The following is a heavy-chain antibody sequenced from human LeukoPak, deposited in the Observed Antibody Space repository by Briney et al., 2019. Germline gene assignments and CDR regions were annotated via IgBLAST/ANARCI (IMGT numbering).Heavy chain of an antibody. J-gene: IGHJ5*02. Sequence: SETLSLTCTVSGGSISSYYWSWIRQPAGKGLEWIGRIYTSGSTNYNPSLKSRVTMSVDTSKNQFSLKLSSVTAADTAVYYCARLYDYVWGSYRHNWFEPWGQGTLVTVSS. CDR1: GGSISSYY. V-gene: IGHV4-4*07. CDR3: ARLYDYVWGSYRHNWFEP. CDR2: IYTSGST. D-gene: IGHD3-16*02.